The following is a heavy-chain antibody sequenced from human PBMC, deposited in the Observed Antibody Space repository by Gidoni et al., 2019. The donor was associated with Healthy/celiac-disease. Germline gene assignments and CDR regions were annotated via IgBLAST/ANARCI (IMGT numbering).Heavy chain of an antibody. CDR2: IYPDDSDA. J-gene: IGHJ4*02. D-gene: IGHD1-26*01. Sequence: EVQLVQPGAEMKKPGESLEISCKGSGYNFSTKWIGWVRQMPGKGLEWMGIIYPDDSDARYSPSFQGQVTFSADKSISTAYLQWSSLKASDTAMYYCAREGVGSYFVYWGQGTLVTVSS. CDR3: AREGVGSYFVY. CDR1: GYNFSTKW. V-gene: IGHV5-51*03.